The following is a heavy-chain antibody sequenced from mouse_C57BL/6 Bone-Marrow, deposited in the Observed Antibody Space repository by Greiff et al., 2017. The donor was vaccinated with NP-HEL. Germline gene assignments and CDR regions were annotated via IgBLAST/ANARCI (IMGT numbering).Heavy chain of an antibody. D-gene: IGHD6-5*01. CDR3: APYDYVAMDY. CDR1: GFTFSSYG. CDR2: ISSGGSYT. V-gene: IGHV5-6*01. J-gene: IGHJ4*01. Sequence: EVQGVESGGDLVKPGGSLKLSCAASGFTFSSYGMSWVRQTPDKRLEWVATISSGGSYTYYPDSVKGRFTISRDNAKNTLYLQMSSLKSEDTAMYYCAPYDYVAMDYWGQGTSVTVSS.